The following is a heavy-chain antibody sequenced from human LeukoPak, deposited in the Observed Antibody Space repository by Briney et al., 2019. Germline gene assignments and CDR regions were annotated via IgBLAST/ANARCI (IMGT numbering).Heavy chain of an antibody. D-gene: IGHD1-1*01. CDR3: GRSTLETHYFDL. Sequence: AGGSLRLSCAASGFNLSSYYMDWVRQGPGKGLVWVSRLKSDGRSTKYADSVKGRFTTSRDDAKNTLYLQMTSLRVEDTAIYFCGRSTLETHYFDLWGQGTLVTVSA. V-gene: IGHV3-74*01. CDR2: LKSDGRST. CDR1: GFNLSSYY. J-gene: IGHJ4*02.